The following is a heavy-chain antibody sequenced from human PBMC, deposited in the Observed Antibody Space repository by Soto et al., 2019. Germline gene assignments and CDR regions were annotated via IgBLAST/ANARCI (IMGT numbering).Heavy chain of an antibody. CDR1: GFTFSSYS. V-gene: IGHV3-48*02. CDR3: ARQFPYCGGDCAAYYYYGMDV. D-gene: IGHD2-21*02. CDR2: ISSSSSTI. Sequence: PGGSLRLSCAASGFTFSSYSMNWVRQAPGKGLEWVSYISSSSSTIYYADSVKGRFTISRDNAKNSLYLQMNSLRDEDTAVYYCARQFPYCGGDCAAYYYYGMDVWGQGTTVTVSS. J-gene: IGHJ6*02.